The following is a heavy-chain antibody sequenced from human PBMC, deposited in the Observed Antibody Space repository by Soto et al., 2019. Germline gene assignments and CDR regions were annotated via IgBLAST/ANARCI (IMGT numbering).Heavy chain of an antibody. Sequence: GGSLRLSCAASGFTFSDYYMTWIRQAPGKGLEWVSYISNTGSIIHYADSVKGRFTISRDNAKNSLYLQINSLRAEDTAVYYCARNTYYDFWSGYPNWFDPWGQGTLVTVSS. J-gene: IGHJ5*02. CDR3: ARNTYYDFWSGYPNWFDP. V-gene: IGHV3-11*01. CDR2: ISNTGSII. D-gene: IGHD3-3*01. CDR1: GFTFSDYY.